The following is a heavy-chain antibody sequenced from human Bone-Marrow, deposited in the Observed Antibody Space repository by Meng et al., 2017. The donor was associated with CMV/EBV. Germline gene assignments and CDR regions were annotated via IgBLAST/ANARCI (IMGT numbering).Heavy chain of an antibody. Sequence: LTGAVYGGSVSGYYWSWIRQPPGKGLEWIGEINHSGSTNYNPSLKSRVTISVDTSKNQFSLKLSSVTAADTAVYYCARGELAGIFDYWGQGTLVTVSS. CDR3: ARGELAGIFDY. CDR2: INHSGST. J-gene: IGHJ4*02. V-gene: IGHV4-34*01. CDR1: GGSVSGYY. D-gene: IGHD3-10*01.